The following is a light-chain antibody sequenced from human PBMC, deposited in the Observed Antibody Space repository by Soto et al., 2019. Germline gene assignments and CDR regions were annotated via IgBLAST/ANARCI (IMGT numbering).Light chain of an antibody. CDR3: QVYNNGPPG. J-gene: IGKJ5*01. CDR2: GAS. Sequence: IQMTQSPSSLSATVGDRVTITCRASQGIGNYLAWYQHKPGKVPKLLIYGASTLQSRVPSRFSGGGSGTEFTLTISGLQIEDFATYYCQVYNNGPPGFGQGTRLEI. V-gene: IGKV1-27*01. CDR1: QGIGNY.